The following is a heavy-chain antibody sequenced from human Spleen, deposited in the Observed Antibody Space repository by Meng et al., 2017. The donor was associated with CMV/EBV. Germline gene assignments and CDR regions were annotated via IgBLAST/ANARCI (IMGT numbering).Heavy chain of an antibody. CDR1: GYAFTSYD. CDR3: ARVLGYCSGSDCYKWFEP. D-gene: IGHD2-21*02. CDR2: MNSKIGNT. Sequence: ASVKVSCKTSGYAFTSYDLNWVRQAPGQGLEWMGWMNSKIGNTIYAQKFQGRVSMTRNISISTAYMELRGLTSEDTAIYFCARVLGYCSGSDCYKWFEPWGQGSLVTVSS. J-gene: IGHJ5*02. V-gene: IGHV1-8*01.